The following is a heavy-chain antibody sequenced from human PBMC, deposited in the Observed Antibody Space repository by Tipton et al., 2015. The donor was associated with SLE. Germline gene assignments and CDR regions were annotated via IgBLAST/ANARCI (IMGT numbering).Heavy chain of an antibody. CDR2: VQYDGLKE. CDR1: GFSFSDFG. D-gene: IGHD1-26*01. Sequence: SLRLSCAASGFSFSDFGMHWMRQAPGKGLEWVAFVQYDGLKEVYADSVKGRFTISRDNSKNTVYLQLNSVGPEDTGVYYCAKDQAGGWGQGTMVTVTS. CDR3: AKDQAGG. V-gene: IGHV3-30*02. J-gene: IGHJ3*01.